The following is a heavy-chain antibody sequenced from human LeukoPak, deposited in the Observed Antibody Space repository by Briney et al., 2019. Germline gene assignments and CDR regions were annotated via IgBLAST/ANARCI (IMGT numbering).Heavy chain of an antibody. CDR3: AREQIVVVKGIDY. V-gene: IGHV3-74*01. CDR1: GFTFSDYY. D-gene: IGHD3-22*01. CDR2: INSDGSST. J-gene: IGHJ4*02. Sequence: GGSLRLSCAASGFTFSDYYMGWIRQAPGKGLVWVSRINSDGSSTSYADSVKGRFTISRDNAKNTLYLQMNSLRAEDTAVYYCAREQIVVVKGIDYWGQGTLVTVSS.